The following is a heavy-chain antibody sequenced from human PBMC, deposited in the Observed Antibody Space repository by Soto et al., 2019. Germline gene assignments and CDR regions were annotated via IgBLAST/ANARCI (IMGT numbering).Heavy chain of an antibody. CDR1: GINFHNYA. D-gene: IGHD3-16*01. V-gene: IGHV3-9*01. Sequence: EVQVVESGGGLVQPGRSLRLSCVASGINFHNYAMQWVRQVPGKDLEWVSGINWNTGVIGYADSVKGRFILSRDNAKNSLYLEMNSLRVEDTALYYCAIQDYDTGGSDSWGPGTVVTVSS. CDR2: INWNTGVI. J-gene: IGHJ4*02. CDR3: AIQDYDTGGSDS.